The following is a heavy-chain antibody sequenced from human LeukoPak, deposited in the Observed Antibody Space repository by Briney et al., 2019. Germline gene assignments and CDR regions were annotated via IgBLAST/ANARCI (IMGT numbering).Heavy chain of an antibody. CDR3: ARDRSEITAMAPYYYYGMDV. CDR1: GGTFSSYA. V-gene: IGHV1-69*04. CDR2: IIPILGIA. J-gene: IGHJ6*02. Sequence: ASVKVSCKASGGTFSSYAISWVRQAPGQGLEWMGRIIPILGIANYAQKFQGRVTITADKSTSTAYMELSSLRSEDTAVYYCARDRSEITAMAPYYYYGMDVWGQGTTVTVSS. D-gene: IGHD5-18*01.